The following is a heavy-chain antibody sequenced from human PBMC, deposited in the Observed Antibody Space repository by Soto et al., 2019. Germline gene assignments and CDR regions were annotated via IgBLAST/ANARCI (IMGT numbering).Heavy chain of an antibody. Sequence: GGSLRLSCAASGFTFSSYAMHWVRQAPGKGLEWVAVISYDGSNKYYADSVKGRFTISRDNSKNTLYLRMNSLRAEDTAVYSCARDPHLLSGSGYYYYFDYWGQGTLVTVSS. J-gene: IGHJ4*02. D-gene: IGHD3-22*01. V-gene: IGHV3-30-3*01. CDR1: GFTFSSYA. CDR2: ISYDGSNK. CDR3: ARDPHLLSGSGYYYYFDY.